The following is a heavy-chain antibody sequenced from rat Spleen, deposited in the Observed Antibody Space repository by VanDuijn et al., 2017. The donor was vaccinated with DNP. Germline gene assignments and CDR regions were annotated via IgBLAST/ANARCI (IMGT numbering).Heavy chain of an antibody. CDR1: GFTFSNYG. V-gene: IGHV5-19*01. CDR2: LSPSGGSS. CDR3: AKDRDGGFAMDA. J-gene: IGHJ4*01. Sequence: EVQLVESGGGLVQPGRSLKLSCAASGFTFSNYGMAWVRQAPTKGLEWVASLSPSGGSSYYRDSVKGRFTVSRDNAKSRLYLQMDSLRSEDTATYYCAKDRDGGFAMDAWGQGTSVTVSS. D-gene: IGHD1-11*01.